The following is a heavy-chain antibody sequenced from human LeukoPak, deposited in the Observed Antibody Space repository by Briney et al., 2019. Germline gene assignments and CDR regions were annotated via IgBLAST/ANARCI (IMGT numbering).Heavy chain of an antibody. D-gene: IGHD3-22*01. V-gene: IGHV3-74*01. CDR3: ARRSSGGPPYYFDY. J-gene: IGHJ4*02. Sequence: PGGSLRLSCAASGFTFSSYWMHWARQAPGKGLVWVSRINSDGSTTNYADSVKGRFTISRDNAKNTLYLQMNSLRAEDTAVYYCARRSSGGPPYYFDYWGQGTLVTVSS. CDR1: GFTFSSYW. CDR2: INSDGSTT.